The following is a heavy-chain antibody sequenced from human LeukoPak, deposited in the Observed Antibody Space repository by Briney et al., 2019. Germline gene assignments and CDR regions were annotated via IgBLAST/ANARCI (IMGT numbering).Heavy chain of an antibody. V-gene: IGHV3-23*01. CDR3: AKEYRYSSSWYGDFDY. Sequence: GGSLRLSCAASGFTFSSYAMSWVRQAPGKGLEWVSAISGSGGSTYYADSVKGRFTISRDNSKNTLYLQMNSLRAEDTAVYYCAKEYRYSSSWYGDFDYWGQGTLVTVSS. D-gene: IGHD6-13*01. CDR2: ISGSGGST. J-gene: IGHJ4*02. CDR1: GFTFSSYA.